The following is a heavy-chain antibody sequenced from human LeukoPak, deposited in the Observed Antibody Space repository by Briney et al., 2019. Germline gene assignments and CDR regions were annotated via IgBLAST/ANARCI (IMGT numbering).Heavy chain of an antibody. Sequence: GGSLRLSCAASGFTFSSYAMSWVRQAPGKGLEWVSGIGAGGSNTFYAESVKGRFTISRDNSKNTLYLQMNSLRAEDTAVYYCAKSATVTTNRNWFDPWGQGTLVTVSS. CDR1: GFTFSSYA. CDR3: AKSATVTTNRNWFDP. V-gene: IGHV3-23*01. J-gene: IGHJ5*02. D-gene: IGHD4-11*01. CDR2: IGAGGSNT.